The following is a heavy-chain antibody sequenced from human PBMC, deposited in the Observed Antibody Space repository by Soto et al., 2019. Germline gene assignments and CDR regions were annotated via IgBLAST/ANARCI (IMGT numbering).Heavy chain of an antibody. CDR3: ARARWYCSRTSCDSWSYWYFDL. V-gene: IGHV3-11*06. J-gene: IGHJ2*01. D-gene: IGHD2-2*02. Sequence: QVQLVESGGGLVKPGGSLRLSCAASGFTFSDYYMSWIRQAPGKGLEWVSYISSSSSYTNYADSVKGRFTISRDNAKNSLYLQMNSLRAEDTAVYYCARARWYCSRTSCDSWSYWYFDLWGRGPLVTVSS. CDR1: GFTFSDYY. CDR2: ISSSSSYT.